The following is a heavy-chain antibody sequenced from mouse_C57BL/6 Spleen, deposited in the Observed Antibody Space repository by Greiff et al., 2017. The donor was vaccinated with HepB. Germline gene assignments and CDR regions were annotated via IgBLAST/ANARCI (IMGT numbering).Heavy chain of an antibody. Sequence: VMLVESGPGLVQPSQSLSITCTVSGFSLTSYGVHWVRQSPGKGLEWLGVIWSGGSTDYNAAFISRLSISKDNSKSQVIFKMNSLQADDTAIYCCTSPADWFAYWGQGTLVTVSA. J-gene: IGHJ3*01. CDR3: TSPADWFAY. CDR2: IWSGGST. CDR1: GFSLTSYG. V-gene: IGHV2-2*01.